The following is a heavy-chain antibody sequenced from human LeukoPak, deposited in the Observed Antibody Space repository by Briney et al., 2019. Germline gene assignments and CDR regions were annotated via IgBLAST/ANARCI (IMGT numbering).Heavy chain of an antibody. J-gene: IGHJ6*03. V-gene: IGHV3-11*01. CDR1: GFTFSDYY. Sequence: GGSLRLSCAASGFTFSDYYMSWIRQAPGKGLEWVSYISSSGTIIYYADSVKGRFTISRDNSKNTLYLQMNSLRAEDTAVYYCARVMDPPLWFGGYYMDVWGKGTTVTISS. CDR3: ARVMDPPLWFGGYYMDV. D-gene: IGHD3-10*01. CDR2: ISSSGTII.